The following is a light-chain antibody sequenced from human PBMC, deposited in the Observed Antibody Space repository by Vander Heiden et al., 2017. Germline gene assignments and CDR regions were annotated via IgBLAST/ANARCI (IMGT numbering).Light chain of an antibody. CDR1: QGISSS. J-gene: IGKJ3*01. V-gene: IGKV1D-13*01. CDR2: AAS. Sequence: AIQLTQSPSSLSASIGDRVTITCRASQGISSSLAWYQQKPGKVPKLLIFAASRLQSGVPSRFSGSGSGTDFTLTISSLQPEDFATYYCQQLDNYPLTFGRGTTVDIK. CDR3: QQLDNYPLT.